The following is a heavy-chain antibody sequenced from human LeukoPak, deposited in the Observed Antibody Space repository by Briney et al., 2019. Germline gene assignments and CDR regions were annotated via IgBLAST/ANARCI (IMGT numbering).Heavy chain of an antibody. V-gene: IGHV3-21*01. CDR2: ISSSSSYI. Sequence: GSLRLSCAASGFTFSSYSMNWVRQAPGKGLEWVSSISSSSSYIYYADSVKGRFTISRDNAKNSLYLQMNSLRAEDTAVYYCARETVVPEGYFDLWGRGTLVTVSS. J-gene: IGHJ2*01. CDR1: GFTFSSYS. D-gene: IGHD3-22*01. CDR3: ARETVVPEGYFDL.